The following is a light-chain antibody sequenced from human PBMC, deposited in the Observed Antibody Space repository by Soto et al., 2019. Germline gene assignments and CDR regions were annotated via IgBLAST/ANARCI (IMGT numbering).Light chain of an antibody. V-gene: IGKV3-15*01. CDR3: QQFHYWWT. CDR1: QKIDNK. J-gene: IGKJ1*01. Sequence: EIVMTQSPATLSLSPGERATLSCRAIQKIDNKLVGYQQKPGQVPRLLIYDASTRATGIPARFSGSGSGTEFTLTIRSLQSDDFAFYYCQQFHYWWTFGQGTKVDIK. CDR2: DAS.